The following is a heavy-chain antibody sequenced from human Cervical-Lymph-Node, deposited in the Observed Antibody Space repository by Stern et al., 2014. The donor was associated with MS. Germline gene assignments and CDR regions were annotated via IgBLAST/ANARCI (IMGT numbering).Heavy chain of an antibody. D-gene: IGHD3-3*01. CDR3: AFAYYDFWSGLFHFDY. Sequence: QVQLVESGPGLVKPSETLSLTCTVSGGSISSSSYYWGWIRQPPGKGLEWIGTIYYSGSTYYNPSLKSRVTISVDTSKNQFSLKLGSVTAADTAVFYCAFAYYDFWSGLFHFDYWGQGTLVTVSS. V-gene: IGHV4-39*01. J-gene: IGHJ4*02. CDR2: IYYSGST. CDR1: GGSISSSSYY.